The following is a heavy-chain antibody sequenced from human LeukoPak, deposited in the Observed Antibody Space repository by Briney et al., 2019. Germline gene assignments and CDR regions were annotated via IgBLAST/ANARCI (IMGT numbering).Heavy chain of an antibody. J-gene: IGHJ6*02. Sequence: SGGSLRLSCAASGFTFSSYSMNWVRQAPGKGLEWVSSISSSSYIYYADSVKGRFTISRDNAKNSLYLQMNSLRAEDTAVYYCARDLQQPVGDGMDVWGQGTTVTVSS. CDR1: GFTFSSYS. D-gene: IGHD6-13*01. V-gene: IGHV3-21*01. CDR2: ISSSSYI. CDR3: ARDLQQPVGDGMDV.